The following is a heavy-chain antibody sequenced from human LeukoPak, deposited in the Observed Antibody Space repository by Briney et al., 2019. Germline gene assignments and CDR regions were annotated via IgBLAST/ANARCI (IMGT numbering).Heavy chain of an antibody. Sequence: PGGSLRLSCAASGFTFSTYAMSWVRQAPGKGLEWFSGMTGNGGSLYYAGSVKGRFTISRDNSKNTLYVQMNSLRADDTAVYYCARGRGSDGLDVWGQGTTVTVSS. V-gene: IGHV3-23*01. CDR2: MTGNGGSL. CDR3: ARGRGSDGLDV. J-gene: IGHJ6*02. CDR1: GFTFSTYA.